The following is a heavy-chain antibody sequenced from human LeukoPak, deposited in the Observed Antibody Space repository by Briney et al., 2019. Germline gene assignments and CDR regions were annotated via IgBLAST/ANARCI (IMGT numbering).Heavy chain of an antibody. CDR1: GGSISSYC. V-gene: IGHV4-59*12. Sequence: SETLSLTCTVSGGSISSYCWSWIRQPPGKGLEWIGYIYYSGSTNYNPSLKSRVTISVDTSKNQFSLKLSSVTAADTAVYYCARGGAGISDWFDPWGQGTLVTVSS. CDR2: IYYSGST. J-gene: IGHJ5*02. D-gene: IGHD1-26*01. CDR3: ARGGAGISDWFDP.